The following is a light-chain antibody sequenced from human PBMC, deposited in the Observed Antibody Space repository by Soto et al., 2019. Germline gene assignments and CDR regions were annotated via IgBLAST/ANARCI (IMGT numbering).Light chain of an antibody. CDR3: QQSYSTPIT. CDR1: QSVSNN. J-gene: IGKJ5*01. CDR2: GAS. Sequence: EIVMTQSPATLSVSPGESATLSCRASQSVSNNLTWYQQKPGQPPRLLIYGASTRATGVPGRFSGSGSGTDFTLTISSLQPEDVATYYCQQSYSTPITFGQGTRLEIK. V-gene: IGKV3-15*01.